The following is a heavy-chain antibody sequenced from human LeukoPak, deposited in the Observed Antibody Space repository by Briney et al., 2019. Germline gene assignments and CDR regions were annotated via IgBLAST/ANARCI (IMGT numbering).Heavy chain of an antibody. V-gene: IGHV1-18*01. CDR3: ARGYYYDSSGEHIRTGPFDY. CDR1: GYTFTSYG. Sequence: GASVKVSCKASGYTFTSYGISWVRQAPGQGLEWMGWISAYNGNTSYAQKLQGRVTMTTDTSTSTAYMELRSLRSDDTAVYYCARGYYYDSSGEHIRTGPFDYWGQGTLVTVSS. CDR2: ISAYNGNT. D-gene: IGHD3-22*01. J-gene: IGHJ4*02.